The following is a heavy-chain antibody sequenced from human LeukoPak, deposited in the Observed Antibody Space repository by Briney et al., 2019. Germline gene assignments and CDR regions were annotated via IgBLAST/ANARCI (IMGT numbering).Heavy chain of an antibody. J-gene: IGHJ4*02. Sequence: GGSLRLSCAARGFTFSDTWMSWVRQSPGQGLEWVGRIQSKADGGTPAYAVPVKGRFIISGDDSKNTVYLQMDSLEIEDTGVYYCTTVYYWGQGTVVTVAS. CDR1: GFTFSDTW. CDR2: IQSKADGGTP. V-gene: IGHV3-15*01. CDR3: TTVYY.